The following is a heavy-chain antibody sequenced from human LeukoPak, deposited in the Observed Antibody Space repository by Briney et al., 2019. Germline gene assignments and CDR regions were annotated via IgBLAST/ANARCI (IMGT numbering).Heavy chain of an antibody. Sequence: GGSLRLSCAASGFTFSSYGMHWVRQAPGKGLERVAFIRYDGSNKYYADSVKGRFTISRDNSKSTLYLQMNSLRAEDTAVYYCARDYYDTSGYSFYYWGQGALVTVSS. CDR2: IRYDGSNK. CDR1: GFTFSSYG. V-gene: IGHV3-30*02. CDR3: ARDYYDTSGYSFYY. D-gene: IGHD3-22*01. J-gene: IGHJ4*02.